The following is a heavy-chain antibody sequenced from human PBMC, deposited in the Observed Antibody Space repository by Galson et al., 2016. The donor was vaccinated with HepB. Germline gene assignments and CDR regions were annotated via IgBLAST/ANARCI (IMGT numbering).Heavy chain of an antibody. Sequence: LRLSCAASGFTFTDAWMSWIRQPPGKGLEWIGEINHSGTTKSNPSLKSRVTISVDTSKSQFSLKLNSVTAADTAIYYCARINRVRTFDIWGQGTLVTVSS. D-gene: IGHD4/OR15-4a*01. CDR2: INHSGTT. CDR1: GFTFTDAW. J-gene: IGHJ4*02. V-gene: IGHV4-34*01. CDR3: ARINRVRTFDI.